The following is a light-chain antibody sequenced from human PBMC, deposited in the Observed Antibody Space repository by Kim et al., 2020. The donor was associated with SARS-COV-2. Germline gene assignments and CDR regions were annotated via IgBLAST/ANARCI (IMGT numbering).Light chain of an antibody. CDR2: AAS. Sequence: DIQMTQSPSSVSASVGDRVTITCRASQGISSWLAWYQRKPGKAPKLLIYAASSLQSGVPSRFSGSGSGTDFTLTISSLQPEDFATYSCQQANSFPWTFGQGTKVDIK. CDR1: QGISSW. V-gene: IGKV1-12*01. J-gene: IGKJ1*01. CDR3: QQANSFPWT.